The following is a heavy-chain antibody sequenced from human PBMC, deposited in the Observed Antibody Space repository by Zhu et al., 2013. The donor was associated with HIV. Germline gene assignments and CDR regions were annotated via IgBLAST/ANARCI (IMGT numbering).Heavy chain of an antibody. CDR2: ISGSGGST. CDR3: AKVFLSNEACGGDCYVAEYFQH. Sequence: EVQLLESGGGLVQPGGSLRLSCAASGFTFSSYAMSWVRQAPGKGLEWVSAISGSGGSTYYADSVKGRFTISRDNSKNTLYLQMNSLRAEDTAVYYCAKVFLSNEACGGDCYVAEYFQHWGQGTLVTVSS. CDR1: GFTFSSYA. D-gene: IGHD2-21*01. J-gene: IGHJ1*01. V-gene: IGHV3-23*01.